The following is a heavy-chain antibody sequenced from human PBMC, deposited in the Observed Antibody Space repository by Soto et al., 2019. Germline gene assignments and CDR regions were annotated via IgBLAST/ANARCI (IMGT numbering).Heavy chain of an antibody. Sequence: ASVKVSCKASGYTFTGYYMHWVRQAPGQGLEWMGWINPNSGGTNYAQKLQGRVTMTTDTSTSTAYMELRRLRSDDTAVYYCARPRGYSYGWNYFDYWGQGTLVTVSS. CDR1: GYTFTGYY. CDR2: INPNSGGT. D-gene: IGHD5-18*01. J-gene: IGHJ4*02. CDR3: ARPRGYSYGWNYFDY. V-gene: IGHV1-2*02.